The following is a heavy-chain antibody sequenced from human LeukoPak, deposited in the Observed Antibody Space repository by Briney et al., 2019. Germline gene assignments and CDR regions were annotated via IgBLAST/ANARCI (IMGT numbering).Heavy chain of an antibody. D-gene: IGHD5-12*01. J-gene: IGHJ4*02. V-gene: IGHV4-4*07. CDR2: IYTSGST. Sequence: SETLSLTCTVSGGSISSYYWSWIRQPAGKGLEWIGRIYTSGSTNYNPSLKSRVTISVDKSKNQFSLKLSSVTAADTAVYYCARQSPPSRGYSGYTYNYWGQGTLVTVSS. CDR1: GGSISSYY. CDR3: ARQSPPSRGYSGYTYNY.